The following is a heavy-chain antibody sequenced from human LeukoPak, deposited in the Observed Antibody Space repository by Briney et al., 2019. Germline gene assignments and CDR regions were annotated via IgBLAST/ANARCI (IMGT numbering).Heavy chain of an antibody. CDR2: ISSSSSYI. J-gene: IGHJ4*01. Sequence: GGSLRLSCAASGFTFSSYSMNWVRQAPGKGLEWVSSISSSSSYIYYADSVKGRFTISRDNSKNTLYLQMNSLRAEDTAVYYCAKGMSVAHSWGQEPWSPSPQ. V-gene: IGHV3-21*04. D-gene: IGHD6-6*01. CDR3: AKGMSVAHS. CDR1: GFTFSSYS.